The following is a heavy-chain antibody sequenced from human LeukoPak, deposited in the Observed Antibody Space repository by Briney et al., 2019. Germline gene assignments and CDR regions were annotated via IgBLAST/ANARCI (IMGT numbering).Heavy chain of an antibody. CDR1: GGTFSSYA. CDR3: ARDGFGDALIYDY. Sequence: EASVKVSCKASGGTFSSYAISWVRQAPGQGLEWMGRIIPILGIANYAQKFQGRVTITADKSTSTAYMELSSLRSEDTAVYYCARDGFGDALIYDYWGQGTLVTVSS. V-gene: IGHV1-69*04. CDR2: IIPILGIA. J-gene: IGHJ4*02. D-gene: IGHD3-10*01.